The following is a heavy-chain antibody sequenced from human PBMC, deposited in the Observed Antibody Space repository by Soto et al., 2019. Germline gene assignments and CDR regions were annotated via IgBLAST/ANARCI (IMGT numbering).Heavy chain of an antibody. Sequence: GVLSLSWAASGFGFMYEGTHWVGKAPGKGLEWVAHLWAGGNIAYYAYSVKGRFTISSDHSKNTLYLQMNSLGVEDTAVYYCTRDAQQLANYGMDVWGQGTTVTVSS. D-gene: IGHD6-13*01. CDR2: LWAGGNIA. CDR1: GFGFMYEG. V-gene: IGHV3-33*01. J-gene: IGHJ6*02. CDR3: TRDAQQLANYGMDV.